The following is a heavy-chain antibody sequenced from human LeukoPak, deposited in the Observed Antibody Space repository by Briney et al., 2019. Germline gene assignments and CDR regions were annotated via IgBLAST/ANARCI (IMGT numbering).Heavy chain of an antibody. CDR2: INPNSGGT. V-gene: IGHV1-2*02. J-gene: IGHJ4*02. CDR3: ARDRGDDSSGYYYYY. Sequence: GASVKVSCKASGYTFTGYYMHWVRQAPGQGLEWMGWINPNSGGTNYAQKFQGRVTITADKSTSTAYMELSSLRSEDTAVYYCARDRGDDSSGYYYYYWGQGTLVTVSS. CDR1: GYTFTGYY. D-gene: IGHD3-22*01.